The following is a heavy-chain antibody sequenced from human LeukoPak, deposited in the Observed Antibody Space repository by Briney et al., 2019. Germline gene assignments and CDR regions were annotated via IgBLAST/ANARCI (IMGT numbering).Heavy chain of an antibody. Sequence: GGSLRLSCAASGFTFSDYAMSWVRQAPGKGLEWVANIKQDGSEKNYVDSVKGRFTISRDNAKNSLYLQKNSLRAEDTAVYYCAVYYYDSSSFDYWGQGTLVTVSS. J-gene: IGHJ4*02. CDR1: GFTFSDYA. CDR3: AVYYYDSSSFDY. D-gene: IGHD3-22*01. V-gene: IGHV3-7*02. CDR2: IKQDGSEK.